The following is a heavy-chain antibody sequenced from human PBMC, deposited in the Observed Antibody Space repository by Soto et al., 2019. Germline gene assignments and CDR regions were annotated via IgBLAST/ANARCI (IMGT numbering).Heavy chain of an antibody. CDR1: GYTLTELS. J-gene: IGHJ3*02. CDR2: FDPEDGET. CDR3: ALNGVNYGRDAFDI. V-gene: IGHV1-24*01. D-gene: IGHD3-16*01. Sequence: ASVKVSCKVSGYTLTELSMHWVRQAPGKGLEWMGGFDPEDGETIYAQKFQGRVTMTEDTSTDTAYMELSSLRSEDTAVYYCALNGVNYGRDAFDIWGQGTMVTVSS.